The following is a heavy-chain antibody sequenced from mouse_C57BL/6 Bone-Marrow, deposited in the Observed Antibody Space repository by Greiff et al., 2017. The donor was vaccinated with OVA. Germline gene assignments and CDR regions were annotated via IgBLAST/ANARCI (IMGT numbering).Heavy chain of an antibody. Sequence: DVKLVESGGGLVKPGGSLKLSCAASGYTFSDYGMHWVRQAPEKGLEWVAYISSGSSTTNYADTVKGRFNLSRDNAKNTLFLQMTSLRAEDTAMYYCATGDIDYWGQGTSVTVSS. V-gene: IGHV5-17*01. CDR2: ISSGSSTT. CDR1: GYTFSDYG. CDR3: ATGDIDY. J-gene: IGHJ4*01.